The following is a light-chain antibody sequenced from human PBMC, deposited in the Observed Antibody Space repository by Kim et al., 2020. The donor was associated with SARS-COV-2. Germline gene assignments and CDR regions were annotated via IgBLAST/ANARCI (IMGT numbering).Light chain of an antibody. V-gene: IGKV1-39*01. CDR1: QSISSN. CDR3: QQSYSTPWT. J-gene: IGKJ2*02. CDR2: VAS. Sequence: DIQMTQSPSSLSASVGDRVTITCRASQSISSNLNWYQQKPGKAPKVLIYVASSLQSGVPSRFSGSGSGTDFTLTISSLQPEDFATYYCQQSYSTPWTFGQGTKLEI.